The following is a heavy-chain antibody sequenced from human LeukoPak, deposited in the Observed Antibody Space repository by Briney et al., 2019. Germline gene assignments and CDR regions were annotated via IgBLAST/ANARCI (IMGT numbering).Heavy chain of an antibody. CDR3: ARVAFPTVTWDYFDY. J-gene: IGHJ4*02. D-gene: IGHD4-11*01. V-gene: IGHV3-30-3*01. CDR2: ISYDGNNK. CDR1: GFTLSSYA. Sequence: PGRSLRLSCAASGFTLSSYAMHWVRQAPGKGLEWVTVISYDGNNKYYADSVKGRFTISRDNSKNTLYLQMNSLRAEDTAVYFCARVAFPTVTWDYFDYWGQGTLVTVSS.